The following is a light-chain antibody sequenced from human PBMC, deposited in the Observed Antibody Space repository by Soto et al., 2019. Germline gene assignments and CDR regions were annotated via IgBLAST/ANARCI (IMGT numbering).Light chain of an antibody. CDR3: AAWDDSLSAVL. CDR2: SSN. V-gene: IGLV1-47*01. J-gene: IGLJ2*01. CDR1: SSNIASYI. Sequence: QSVLTQPPSASGTPGQRVTISCSGSSSNIASYIVYWYQKRPGTAPKLLVYSSNQRPSGVPDRFSDSKSGTSASLAISGLRSEDEADYFCAAWDDSLSAVLFGGGTKLTVL.